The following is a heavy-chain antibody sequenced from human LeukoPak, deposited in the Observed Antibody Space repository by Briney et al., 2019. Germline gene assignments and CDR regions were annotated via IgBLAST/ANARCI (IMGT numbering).Heavy chain of an antibody. CDR1: GGSISSGDYY. J-gene: IGHJ6*02. Sequence: PSETLSLTCTVPGGSISSGDYYWSWIRQPPGKGLEWIGYIYYSGSTYYSPSLKSRVTISVDTSKNQFSLKLSSVTAADTAVYYCARDQVNERDYYYGMDVWGQGTTVTVSS. CDR3: ARDQVNERDYYYGMDV. V-gene: IGHV4-30-4*01. D-gene: IGHD1-1*01. CDR2: IYYSGST.